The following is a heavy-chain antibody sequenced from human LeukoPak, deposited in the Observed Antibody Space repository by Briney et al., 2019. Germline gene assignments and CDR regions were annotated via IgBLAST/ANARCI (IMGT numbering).Heavy chain of an antibody. V-gene: IGHV3-53*01. J-gene: IGHJ4*02. Sequence: GGSLRLSCAASGFTVSSNYMSWVRQAPGKGLEWVSVIYSGGSTYYADSVKGRFTISRDNSKNTLYLQMNSLRAEDTAVYYYARYSSGNFDYWGQGTLVTVSS. CDR1: GFTVSSNY. CDR2: IYSGGST. CDR3: ARYSSGNFDY. D-gene: IGHD3-22*01.